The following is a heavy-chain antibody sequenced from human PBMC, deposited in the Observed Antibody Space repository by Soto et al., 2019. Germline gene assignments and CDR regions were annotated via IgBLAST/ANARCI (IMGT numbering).Heavy chain of an antibody. CDR2: ISPQGGST. Sequence: GGSLRLSCSASGFAFSSYAMHWVRQTPGKGLEYVSAISPQGGSTYYADSVKGRFTISRDDSKNTVYLQMSSLRPDDTAVYYCVNMMIARGGFDFWGQGTLVTVSS. CDR1: GFAFSSYA. J-gene: IGHJ4*02. CDR3: VNMMIARGGFDF. V-gene: IGHV3-64D*06. D-gene: IGHD2-21*01.